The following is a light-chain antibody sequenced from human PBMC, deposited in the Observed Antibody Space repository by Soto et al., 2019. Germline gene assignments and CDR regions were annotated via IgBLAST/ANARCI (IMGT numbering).Light chain of an antibody. CDR2: GAS. J-gene: IGKJ1*01. V-gene: IGKV3-20*01. Sequence: EIVLAQSPGTLSLSPGERATLSCRASQTVDSNFIAWYQQKPGQAPRLLIYGASTRAAGIPDRFSGSGSGTDFALTISRLEPEDSGMYFCQQYGRSLWTFGQGTKAEI. CDR1: QTVDSNF. CDR3: QQYGRSLWT.